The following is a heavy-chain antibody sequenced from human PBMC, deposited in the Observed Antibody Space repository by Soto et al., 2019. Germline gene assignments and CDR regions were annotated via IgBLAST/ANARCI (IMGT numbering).Heavy chain of an antibody. D-gene: IGHD3-9*01. V-gene: IGHV4-39*01. CDR3: ARLEGLATISYYFDF. J-gene: IGHJ4*02. CDR2: IYYSGSI. Sequence: SETLSLTCTVSGGSISSSSYYWGWIRQPPGKGMEWIRSIYYSGSIYYNPSLKSRVTISVDTSKIQFSLKLSSVTAADSALYFCARLEGLATISYYFDFWGQGALVTVSS. CDR1: GGSISSSSYY.